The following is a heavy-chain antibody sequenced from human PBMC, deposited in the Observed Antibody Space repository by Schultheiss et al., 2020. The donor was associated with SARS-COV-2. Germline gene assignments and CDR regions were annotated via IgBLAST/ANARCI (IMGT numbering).Heavy chain of an antibody. Sequence: SETLSLTCAVSGYSISSGYYWGWIRQPPGKGLEWIGSIYHSGSTYYNPSLKSRVTISVDTSKNQFSLKLSSVTAADTAVYYCAKLVPYSSSWSGWFDPWSQGTLVTVSS. V-gene: IGHV4-38-2*01. CDR2: IYHSGST. J-gene: IGHJ5*02. D-gene: IGHD6-13*01. CDR3: AKLVPYSSSWSGWFDP. CDR1: GYSISSGYY.